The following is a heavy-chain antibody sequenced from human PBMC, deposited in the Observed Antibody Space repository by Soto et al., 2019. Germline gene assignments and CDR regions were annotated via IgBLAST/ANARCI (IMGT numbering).Heavy chain of an antibody. J-gene: IGHJ4*02. D-gene: IGHD7-27*01. Sequence: PGGSLRLSCAASGFTFSSYSMNWVRQAPGKGLEWVAVISYVGSDKYYADSVKGRFTISRDNAKNTLYLQMNSLRAEDSAVYYCAKDFNSWGPHYFDFWGQGTLVTVSS. CDR1: GFTFSSYS. V-gene: IGHV3-30*18. CDR2: ISYVGSDK. CDR3: AKDFNSWGPHYFDF.